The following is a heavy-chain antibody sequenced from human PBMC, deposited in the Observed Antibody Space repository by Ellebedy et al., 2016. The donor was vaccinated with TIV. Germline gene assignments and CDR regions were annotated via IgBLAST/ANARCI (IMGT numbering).Heavy chain of an antibody. CDR2: ISDSGYSI. D-gene: IGHD4-23*01. CDR3: AKDHGSTVVSKGRDY. CDR1: GFTFINAC. V-gene: IGHV3-23*01. J-gene: IGHJ4*02. Sequence: GGSLRLSXAASGFTFINACMSWVRQAPGRGLEWVSSISDSGYSIYYRDSVKGRFTISRDNSKNTLYLQMNSLRVEDTAIYYCAKDHGSTVVSKGRDYWGQGSQVTVAS.